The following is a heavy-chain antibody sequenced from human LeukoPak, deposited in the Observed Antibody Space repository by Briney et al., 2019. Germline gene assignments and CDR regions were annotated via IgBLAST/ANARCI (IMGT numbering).Heavy chain of an antibody. Sequence: KSGGSLRLSCAASGFTFSDYYMSWIRQAPGKGLEWVSYISSSGSTIYYADSVKGRFTISRDNAKNSLYLQMNSLRAEDTAVYYCAKDLEMATRPYYFDYWGQGTLVTVSS. CDR1: GFTFSDYY. J-gene: IGHJ4*02. D-gene: IGHD5-24*01. CDR2: ISSSGSTI. CDR3: AKDLEMATRPYYFDY. V-gene: IGHV3-11*01.